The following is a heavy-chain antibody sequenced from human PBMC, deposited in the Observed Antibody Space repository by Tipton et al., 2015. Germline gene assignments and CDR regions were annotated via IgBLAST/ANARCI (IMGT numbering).Heavy chain of an antibody. Sequence: TLSLTCAASGFTVSSKYISWVRQSPGKGLEWVSVIYSGGRTNYADSVKGRFTISRDTSKNTLYLQMNSLRAEDTAVYYCATHLDTTMVTAFDHWGQGTLVTVSP. CDR1: GFTVSSKY. CDR3: ATHLDTTMVTAFDH. CDR2: IYSGGRT. J-gene: IGHJ4*02. V-gene: IGHV3-53*01. D-gene: IGHD5-18*01.